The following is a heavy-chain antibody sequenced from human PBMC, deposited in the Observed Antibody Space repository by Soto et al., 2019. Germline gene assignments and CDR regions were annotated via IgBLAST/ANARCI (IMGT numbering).Heavy chain of an antibody. CDR3: ARPTYYYDSSGYSPPGAFDI. CDR1: GYSFTSYW. CDR2: IYPGDSDT. Sequence: GESLKISCKGSGYSFTSYWIGWVRQMPGKGLEWMGIIYPGDSDTRYSPSFQGQVTISADKSISTAYLQWSSLKASDTAMYYCARPTYYYDSSGYSPPGAFDIWGQGTMVTVSS. D-gene: IGHD3-22*01. V-gene: IGHV5-51*01. J-gene: IGHJ3*02.